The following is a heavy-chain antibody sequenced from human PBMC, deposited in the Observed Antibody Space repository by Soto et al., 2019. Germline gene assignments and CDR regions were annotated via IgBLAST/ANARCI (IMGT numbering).Heavy chain of an antibody. D-gene: IGHD6-19*01. CDR2: IYHSGST. Sequence: QVQLQESGPGLVKPSGTLSLTCTVSGDSISSNNWWNWVRQPPGKGLEWIGEIYHSGSTNYNPSLSSRVIISVDMSNNQFSLRLSSVTAADTAIYYCARGLSLVVAGNRLGLPDYWGQGTLVTVSS. CDR3: ARGLSLVVAGNRLGLPDY. V-gene: IGHV4-4*02. J-gene: IGHJ4*02. CDR1: GDSISSNNW.